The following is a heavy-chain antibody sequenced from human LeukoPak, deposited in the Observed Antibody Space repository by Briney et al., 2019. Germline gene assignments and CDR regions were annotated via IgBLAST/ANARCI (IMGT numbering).Heavy chain of an antibody. D-gene: IGHD2-21*02. V-gene: IGHV1-2*06. Sequence: GASVKVSCKASGYTFTGYYMHWVRQAPGQGLEWMGRINPNSGGTNYAQKFQGRVTMTRDTSISTAYMELSRLRSDDTAVYYCGRAPPDCGGDCYPPYYYYGMDVWGQGTTVTVSS. J-gene: IGHJ6*02. CDR1: GYTFTGYY. CDR2: INPNSGGT. CDR3: GRAPPDCGGDCYPPYYYYGMDV.